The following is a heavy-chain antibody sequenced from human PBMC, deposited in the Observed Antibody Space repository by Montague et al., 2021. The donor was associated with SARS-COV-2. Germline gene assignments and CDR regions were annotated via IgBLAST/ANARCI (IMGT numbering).Heavy chain of an antibody. V-gene: IGHV3-30*04. D-gene: IGHD3-10*01. J-gene: IGHJ4*02. CDR2: ISYDGSNK. CDR3: ASSLVWFEIDY. CDR1: GFTFSSYA. Sequence: SLRLSCAASGFTFSSYAMHWVRQAPSKGLEWVAVISYDGSNKYYADSVKGRFTISRDNSKNTLYLQMNSLRAEDTAVYYCASSLVWFEIDYWGQGTLVTVSS.